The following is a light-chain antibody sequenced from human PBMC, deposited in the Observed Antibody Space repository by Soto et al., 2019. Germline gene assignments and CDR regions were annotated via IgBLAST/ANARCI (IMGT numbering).Light chain of an antibody. V-gene: IGKV3D-15*01. CDR2: DAS. CDR1: QSISRT. CDR3: QQYNNWPLT. Sequence: EIVLTQSPDTLSVSPVEGATLSFRAIQSISRTLAWYQQKSGQPPRLLIYDASTRATGFPARFSGSGSGTEFTLTISSLQSEDFAVYYCQQYNNWPLTFGGGTKVDIK. J-gene: IGKJ4*01.